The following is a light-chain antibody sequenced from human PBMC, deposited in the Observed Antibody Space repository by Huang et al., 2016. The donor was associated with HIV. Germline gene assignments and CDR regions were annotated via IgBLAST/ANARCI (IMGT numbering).Light chain of an antibody. V-gene: IGKV3-20*01. CDR2: GAA. CDR3: QQYGSSPGT. CDR1: QSVSDNY. J-gene: IGKJ1*01. Sequence: ETVLTQSPGTLSLSPGERATISCRASQSVSDNYLAWYQQRPGQAPRLRIYGAARRATGIPDRFGGSGSGTDFTLTISRLEPEDSAVYYCQQYGSSPGTFGQGTKVEIK.